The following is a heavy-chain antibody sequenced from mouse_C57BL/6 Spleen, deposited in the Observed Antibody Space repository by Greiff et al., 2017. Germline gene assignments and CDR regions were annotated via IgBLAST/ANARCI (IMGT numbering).Heavy chain of an antibody. V-gene: IGHV1-42*01. CDR1: GYSFTGYY. CDR2: INPSTGGT. J-gene: IGHJ4*01. D-gene: IGHD4-1*01. Sequence: VHVKQSGPELVKPGASVKISCKASGYSFTGYYMNWVKQSPEKCLEWIGEINPSTGGTTYNQKFKAKATLTVDKSSSTAYMQLKSLTSEDSAVYYCARRPVWDYYAMDYWGQGTSVTVSS. CDR3: ARRPVWDYYAMDY.